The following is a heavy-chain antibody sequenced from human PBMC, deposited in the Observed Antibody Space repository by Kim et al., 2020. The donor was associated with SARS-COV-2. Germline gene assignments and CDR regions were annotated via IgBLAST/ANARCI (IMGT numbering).Heavy chain of an antibody. CDR1: GGSISSYY. D-gene: IGHD3-9*01. Sequence: SETLSLTCTVSGGSISSYYWSWIRQPPGKGLEWIGYIYYSGSTNYNPSLKSRVTISVDTSKNQFSLKLSSVTAADTAVYYCARVWHDILTGYPNWFDPWGQGTLVTVSS. CDR2: IYYSGST. J-gene: IGHJ5*02. CDR3: ARVWHDILTGYPNWFDP. V-gene: IGHV4-59*13.